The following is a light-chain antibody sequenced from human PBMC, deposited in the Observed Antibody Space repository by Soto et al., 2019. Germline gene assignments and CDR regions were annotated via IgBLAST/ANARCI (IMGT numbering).Light chain of an antibody. J-gene: IGLJ1*01. CDR3: CSLTTSHTYV. CDR2: HVT. V-gene: IGLV2-14*03. CDR1: SSDIGHYDY. Sequence: QSVLTQPASVSGSPGQSMTISWTGTSSDIGHYDYVSWYQQHPGKAPKLMIYHVTYRPSGVSNRYSGSKSGNSASLTISGLQADDEADYYCCSLTTSHTYVFGSGTKVTV.